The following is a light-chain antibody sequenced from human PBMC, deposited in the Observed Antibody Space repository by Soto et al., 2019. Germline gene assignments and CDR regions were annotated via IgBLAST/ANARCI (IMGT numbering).Light chain of an antibody. V-gene: IGKV3-20*01. J-gene: IGKJ5*01. Sequence: EIVLTQSPGTLSLSPGERATLSCRASQSVSNSLAWYQQKTGQAPRLLISGASSRATGIPDRFSGSGSETDFTLTISRLEPEDFALYYCQQYGSSPIPLGQGTRLEIK. CDR2: GAS. CDR1: QSVSNS. CDR3: QQYGSSPIP.